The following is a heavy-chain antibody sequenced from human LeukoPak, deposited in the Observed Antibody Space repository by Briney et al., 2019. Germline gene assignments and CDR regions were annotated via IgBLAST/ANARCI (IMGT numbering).Heavy chain of an antibody. J-gene: IGHJ5*02. CDR1: GGSISSSSYY. CDR3: ARDLFGGDSDNNWFDP. D-gene: IGHD3-10*02. Sequence: PSETLSLTCTVSGGSISSSSYYWGWIRQPPGKGLEWIGSIYYSGSTYYNPSLKSRVTISVDTSKNQFSLKLSSVTAADTAVYYCARDLFGGDSDNNWFDPWGQGTLVTVSS. CDR2: IYYSGST. V-gene: IGHV4-39*07.